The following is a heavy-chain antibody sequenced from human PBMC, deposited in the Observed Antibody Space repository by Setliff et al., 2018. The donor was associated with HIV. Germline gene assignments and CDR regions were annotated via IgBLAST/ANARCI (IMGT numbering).Heavy chain of an antibody. CDR2: IYYSGST. Sequence: SETLSLTCTVSGGSISDSSYYWGWIRQPPGKGLEWIGSIYYSGSTSNTPSLKSRVTMSVDTSKSQFSLKLSSVTAADTAVYKCARGPVYSSTIDYWGQGTLVTVSS. V-gene: IGHV4-39*01. CDR1: GGSISDSSYY. J-gene: IGHJ4*02. CDR3: ARGPVYSSTIDY. D-gene: IGHD6-13*01.